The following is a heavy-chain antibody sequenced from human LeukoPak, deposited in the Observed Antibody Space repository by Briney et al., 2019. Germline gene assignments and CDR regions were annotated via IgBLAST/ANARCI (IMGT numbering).Heavy chain of an antibody. CDR3: ARTLGYPLPMDDAFDI. CDR2: IYYSGST. CDR1: GGSISSSSYY. V-gene: IGHV4-61*05. D-gene: IGHD3-16*01. Sequence: SETLSLTCTVSGGSISSSSYYWGWIRQPPGKGLEWIGYIYYSGSTNYNPSLKSRVTISVDTSKDQFSLKLSSVTAADTAVYYCARTLGYPLPMDDAFDIWGQGTMVTVSS. J-gene: IGHJ3*02.